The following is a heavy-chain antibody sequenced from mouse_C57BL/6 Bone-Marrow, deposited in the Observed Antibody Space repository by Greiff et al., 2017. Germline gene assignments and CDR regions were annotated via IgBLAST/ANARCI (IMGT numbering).Heavy chain of an antibody. CDR3: ARHHIPYFDY. J-gene: IGHJ2*01. Sequence: DVKLVESGGDLVKPGGSLKLSCAASGFTFSSYGMSWVRQTPDKRLEWVATISSGGSYTYYPDSVKGRFTISRDNAKNTLYLQMSSLKSEDTAMYYCARHHIPYFDYWGQGTTLTVSS. CDR2: ISSGGSYT. V-gene: IGHV5-6*02. CDR1: GFTFSSYG.